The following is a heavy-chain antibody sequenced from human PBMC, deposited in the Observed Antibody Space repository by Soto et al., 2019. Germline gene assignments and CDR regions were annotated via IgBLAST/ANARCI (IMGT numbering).Heavy chain of an antibody. V-gene: IGHV3-23*01. CDR1: GFTFSNYA. J-gene: IGHJ4*02. CDR3: AKRRFFDSSGFYYYYYFDY. CDR2: ISNSGGST. Sequence: GGFMRLSCAASGFTFSNYARSWVRQAPGKGLEWVSGISNSGGSTYYADSVKGRFTSSRDNSKNTLFLQMNSLRAEDTAVYYCAKRRFFDSSGFYYYYYFDYWGQGTLVTVSS. D-gene: IGHD3-22*01.